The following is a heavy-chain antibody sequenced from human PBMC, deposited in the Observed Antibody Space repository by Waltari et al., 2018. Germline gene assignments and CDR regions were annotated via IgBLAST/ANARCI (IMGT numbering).Heavy chain of an antibody. CDR3: ARIFAN. Sequence: EVQLVESGGGLVQPGGSLRLSWAASGFTFSNYIMNGVRQAPGKGLEWVSYISGSGDTTYYADSVKGRFTISRDNAKISLFLQMNSLRAEDTAVYYCARIFANWGQGTLVTVSS. CDR1: GFTFSNYI. CDR2: ISGSGDTT. V-gene: IGHV3-48*01. J-gene: IGHJ4*02.